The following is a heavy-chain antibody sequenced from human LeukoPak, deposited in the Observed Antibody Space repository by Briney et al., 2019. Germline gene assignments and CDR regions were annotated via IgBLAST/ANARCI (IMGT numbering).Heavy chain of an antibody. D-gene: IGHD3-16*01. CDR3: ARHAFAGPFDS. V-gene: IGHV4-59*08. CDR1: DDSINSFY. Sequence: TSETLSLTCTVSDDSINSFYWSWVRQPPGKRLEWIGFIYYTGHTIYNPSLKSRVTISLDTSKSQFSLRLSSVTAADTAVYYCARHAFAGPFDSWGQGTLVTVSS. CDR2: IYYTGHT. J-gene: IGHJ4*02.